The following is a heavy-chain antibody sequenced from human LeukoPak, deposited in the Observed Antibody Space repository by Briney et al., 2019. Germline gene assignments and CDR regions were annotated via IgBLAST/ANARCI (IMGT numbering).Heavy chain of an antibody. CDR1: GYTFTSYD. Sequence: ASVKVSCKASGYTFTSYDINWVRQATGQGLEWMGWMNPNSGNTGYAQKFQGRVTITRNTSISTAYMELSSLRSEDTAVYYCAKDLRGYGDYDYWGQGTLVTVSS. D-gene: IGHD4-17*01. V-gene: IGHV1-8*03. CDR2: MNPNSGNT. J-gene: IGHJ4*02. CDR3: AKDLRGYGDYDY.